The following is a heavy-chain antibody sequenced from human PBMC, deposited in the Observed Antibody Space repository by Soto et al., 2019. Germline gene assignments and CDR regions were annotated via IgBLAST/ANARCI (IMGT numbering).Heavy chain of an antibody. CDR1: GLTFSSYA. V-gene: IGHV3-23*01. Sequence: GGSLRLSCAASGLTFSSYAMIWVGQAPGKGLEWVSGVGGSGEYTYYADSVKGRFTISRDNSKNTVYLQISSLRAEDTAVYYCAKVLTGYYYYFEYWGQGTLVTVSS. CDR3: AKVLTGYYYYFEY. D-gene: IGHD3-9*01. J-gene: IGHJ4*02. CDR2: VGGSGEYT.